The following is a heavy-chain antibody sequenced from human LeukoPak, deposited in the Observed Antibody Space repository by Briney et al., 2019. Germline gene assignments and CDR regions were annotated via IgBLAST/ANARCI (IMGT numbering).Heavy chain of an antibody. CDR1: GGSISSYY. J-gene: IGHJ5*02. CDR2: IYTGGTT. CDR3: AKVFWSGSWFDP. Sequence: SETLSLTCTVSGGSISSYYWSWIRQPAGKGLEWIGRIYTGGTTNYNPSLKSRVTMSVDTSKNQFSLKLSSVTAADTAVYYCAKVFWSGSWFDPWGQGTLVTVSS. V-gene: IGHV4-4*07. D-gene: IGHD3-3*01.